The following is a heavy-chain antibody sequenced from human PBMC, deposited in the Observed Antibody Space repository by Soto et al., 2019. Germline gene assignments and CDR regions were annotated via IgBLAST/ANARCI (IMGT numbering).Heavy chain of an antibody. CDR1: GFTVSSNY. V-gene: IGHV3-53*01. J-gene: IGHJ6*02. CDR2: IYSGGST. Sequence: PGGSLRLSCAASGFTVSSNYMSWVRQAPGKGLEWVSVIYSGGSTYYADSVKGRFTISRDNSKNTLYLQMNSLRAEATAVYYCARDLSVLLWFGEPLDYYYGMDVWGQGTTVTVSS. D-gene: IGHD3-10*01. CDR3: ARDLSVLLWFGEPLDYYYGMDV.